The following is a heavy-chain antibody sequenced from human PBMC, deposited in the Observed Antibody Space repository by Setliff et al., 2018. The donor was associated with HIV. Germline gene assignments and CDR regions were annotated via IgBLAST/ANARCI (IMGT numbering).Heavy chain of an antibody. J-gene: IGHJ4*02. D-gene: IGHD1-1*01. CDR3: ARTSGARTTDY. Sequence: GESLKISCKGSGYIFGLYWIAWVRQMPGKGLEWMGIIYPGDSEARYSPSFQGQVTISADKSISTAYLQWSSVKTSDSAMYYCARTSGARTTDYWGQGTLVTVSS. CDR1: GYIFGLYW. CDR2: IYPGDSEA. V-gene: IGHV5-51*01.